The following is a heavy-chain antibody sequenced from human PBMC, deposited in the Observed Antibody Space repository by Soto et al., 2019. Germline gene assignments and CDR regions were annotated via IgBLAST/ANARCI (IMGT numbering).Heavy chain of an antibody. V-gene: IGHV4-59*11. D-gene: IGHD2-2*01. CDR1: CAATAKHN. CDR2: IYYSGST. Sequence: TPCLNSAESCAATAKHNRIWIRQPPGGGLEWIGYIYYSGSTNYSPTLRSRVTISIDTSNNQFSLNLRSVTAADTAVYYCARAVSCTSTSCYGPFDYWGQGTLVTVSS. CDR3: ARAVSCTSTSCYGPFDY. J-gene: IGHJ4*02.